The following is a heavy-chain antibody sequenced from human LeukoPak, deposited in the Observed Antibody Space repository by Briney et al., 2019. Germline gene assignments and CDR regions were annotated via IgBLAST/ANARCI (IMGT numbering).Heavy chain of an antibody. CDR2: ISFDGSNK. D-gene: IGHD6-19*01. CDR1: GFTFSSYA. V-gene: IGHV3-30-3*01. J-gene: IGHJ4*02. CDR3: ARDILAVAGTGYFDS. Sequence: GGSLRLSCAASGFTFSSYAMHWVRQAPGKGLEWVAVISFDGSNKYYADSVKGRFTISRDNSKNTLYLQMNSPRAEDTAVYYCARDILAVAGTGYFDSWGQGTLVTVSS.